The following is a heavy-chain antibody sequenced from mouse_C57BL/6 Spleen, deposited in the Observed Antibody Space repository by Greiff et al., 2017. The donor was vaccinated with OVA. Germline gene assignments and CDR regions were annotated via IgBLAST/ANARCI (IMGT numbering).Heavy chain of an antibody. CDR2: ISSGGSYT. Sequence: EVKLLESGGDLVKPGGSLKLSCAASGFTFSSYGMSWVRQTPDKRLEWVATISSGGSYTYYPDSVKGRFTISRDNAKNTLYLQMSSLKSEDTAMYYCARLDYGSRGYFDYWGQGTTLTVSS. J-gene: IGHJ2*01. D-gene: IGHD1-1*01. V-gene: IGHV5-6*02. CDR1: GFTFSSYG. CDR3: ARLDYGSRGYFDY.